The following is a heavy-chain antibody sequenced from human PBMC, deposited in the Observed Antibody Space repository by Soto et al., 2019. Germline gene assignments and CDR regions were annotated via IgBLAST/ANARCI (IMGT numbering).Heavy chain of an antibody. J-gene: IGHJ5*02. CDR3: ARDRKYNWNYDWFDP. CDR1: GFTLSTYW. CDR2: IDNDGSNT. D-gene: IGHD1-7*01. Sequence: LGRSLRLSCAASGFTLSTYWMHRVRQAPGKGLVWVAHIDNDGSNTSYADSVKGRFTISRDNAKNTLYLQMNSLRAEDTAVYYCARDRKYNWNYDWFDPWGHGTLVTVSS. V-gene: IGHV3-74*01.